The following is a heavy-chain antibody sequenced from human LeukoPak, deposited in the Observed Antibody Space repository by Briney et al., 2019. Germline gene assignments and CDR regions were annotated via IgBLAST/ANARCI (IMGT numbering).Heavy chain of an antibody. Sequence: ASVKVSCKASGGTLNNYAISWVRQAPGQGLEWLGGIIPILRSASYAQKFRGRLRMTSDESTTTAYMELSSLSSDDTAMYFCARARTSIRFTDSFDIWSQGTLVTVSS. CDR3: ARARTSIRFTDSFDI. J-gene: IGHJ3*02. V-gene: IGHV1-69*13. D-gene: IGHD2-21*01. CDR1: GGTLNNYA. CDR2: IIPILRSA.